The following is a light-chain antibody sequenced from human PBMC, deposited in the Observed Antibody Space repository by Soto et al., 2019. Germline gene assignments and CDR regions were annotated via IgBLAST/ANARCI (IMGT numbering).Light chain of an antibody. J-gene: IGLJ2*01. Sequence: QSVLTQPPSVSGAPGQRVTISCTGSSSNIGAGYDVHWYQQLPGTAPKLLIYVHLNRPSGVPDRFSGSKSGTSASLAITGLQAEDEADYYCQSYDSSLSVVSGGGTKLTVL. CDR3: QSYDSSLSVV. CDR2: VHL. V-gene: IGLV1-40*01. CDR1: SSNIGAGYD.